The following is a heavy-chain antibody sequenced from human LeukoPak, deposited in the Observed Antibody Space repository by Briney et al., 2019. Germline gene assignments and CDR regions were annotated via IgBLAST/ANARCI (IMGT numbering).Heavy chain of an antibody. V-gene: IGHV4-39*07. D-gene: IGHD3-16*02. CDR2: INHSGST. Sequence: PSETLSLTCTVSGGSISSSSYYWSWIRQPPGKGLEWIGEINHSGSTNYNPSLKSRVTISVDTSKNQFSLKLSSVTAADTAVYYCARRRYDYVWGSYRRTYYFDYWGRGTLVTVSS. CDR3: ARRRYDYVWGSYRRTYYFDY. CDR1: GGSISSSSYY. J-gene: IGHJ4*02.